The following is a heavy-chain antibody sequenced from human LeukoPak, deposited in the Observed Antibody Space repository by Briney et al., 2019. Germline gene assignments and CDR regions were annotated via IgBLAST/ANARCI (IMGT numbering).Heavy chain of an antibody. J-gene: IGHJ4*02. CDR2: IGTAGDT. D-gene: IGHD6-19*01. CDR1: GFTFSNYA. V-gene: IGHV3-13*01. Sequence: PGGSLRLSCAASGFTFSNYAMHWVRQVTGKGLEWVSAIGTAGDTYNPGSVKGRFTSSRENAKNSLYLQMNSLRAGDTAVYYCARKSPSGQTDYWGQGTLVTVSS. CDR3: ARKSPSGQTDY.